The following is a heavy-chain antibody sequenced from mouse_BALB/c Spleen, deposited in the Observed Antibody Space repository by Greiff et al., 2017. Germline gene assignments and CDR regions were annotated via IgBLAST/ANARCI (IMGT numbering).Heavy chain of an antibody. Sequence: EVNLVESGGGLVKPGGSLKLSCAASGFTFSDYYMYWVRQTPEKRLEWVATISDGGSYTYYPDSVKGRFTISRDNAKNNLYLQMSSLKSEDTAMYYCARDPYYYGTYWGQGTLVTVSA. CDR2: ISDGGSYT. CDR3: ARDPYYYGTY. J-gene: IGHJ3*01. D-gene: IGHD1-1*01. CDR1: GFTFSDYY. V-gene: IGHV5-4*02.